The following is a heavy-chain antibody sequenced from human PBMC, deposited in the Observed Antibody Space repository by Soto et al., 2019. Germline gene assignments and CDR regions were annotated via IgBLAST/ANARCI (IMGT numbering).Heavy chain of an antibody. CDR3: TRFPGGSGPD. CDR1: GFTFSGSA. J-gene: IGHJ1*01. Sequence: PVGSLRLSCAASGFTFSGSAMHWVRQASGKGLEWVGHIRSKPNNYATAYAASVKGRFTISRDDSKNTAYLQMNSLKTEDTAVYYCTRFPGGSGPDWGQGTLVTVSS. CDR2: IRSKPNNYAT. D-gene: IGHD3-10*01. V-gene: IGHV3-73*01.